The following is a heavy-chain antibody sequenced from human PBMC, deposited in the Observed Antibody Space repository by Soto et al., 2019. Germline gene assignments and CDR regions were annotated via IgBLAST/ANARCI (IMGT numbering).Heavy chain of an antibody. V-gene: IGHV3-23*01. D-gene: IGHD3-16*01. Sequence: GGSLRLSCAASGFTFSSYAMSWVRQAPGKGLEWVSAISGSGGSTYYADSVKGRFTISRDNSKNTLYLQMNSLRAEDTAVYYCAKFGGIGGCSSFTPYDYWGQGTLVTVSS. J-gene: IGHJ4*02. CDR1: GFTFSSYA. CDR3: AKFGGIGGCSSFTPYDY. CDR2: ISGSGGST.